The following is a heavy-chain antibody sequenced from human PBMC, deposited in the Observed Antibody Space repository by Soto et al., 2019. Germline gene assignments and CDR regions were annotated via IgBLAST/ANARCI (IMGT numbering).Heavy chain of an antibody. CDR3: ARGAFGSYYVDY. D-gene: IGHD3-10*01. J-gene: IGHJ4*02. CDR1: GFTFTSYW. CDR2: IKGDETTS. V-gene: IGHV3-74*01. Sequence: EVQVVESGGASVQPGGSLRLSCAASGFTFTSYWIHWVRQAPGKGLLWMSRIKGDETTSSYADSVKGRFTISRDNDKNTVYLQMNSLRAEDTAVYYCARGAFGSYYVDYWGQGTLVTVSS.